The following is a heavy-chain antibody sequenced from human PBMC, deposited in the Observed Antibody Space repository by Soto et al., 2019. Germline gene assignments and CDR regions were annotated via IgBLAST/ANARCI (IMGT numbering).Heavy chain of an antibody. Sequence: GGSLRLSCAASGFTVSSNYMSWVRQAPGKGLEWVSVIYSGGSTYYADSVKGRFTISRDNSKNTLYLQMNSLRAEDTAVYYCARDQVGYQVEGDYWGQGTLVTVSS. J-gene: IGHJ4*02. V-gene: IGHV3-66*01. D-gene: IGHD3-16*02. CDR1: GFTVSSNY. CDR3: ARDQVGYQVEGDY. CDR2: IYSGGST.